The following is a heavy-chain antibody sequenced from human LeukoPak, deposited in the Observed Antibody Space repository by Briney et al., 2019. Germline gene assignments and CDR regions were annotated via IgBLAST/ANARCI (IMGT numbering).Heavy chain of an antibody. CDR3: ARRGGYCSGGSCYTIRHYFDY. J-gene: IGHJ4*02. Sequence: SETLSLTRAVYGGSFSGYYSRWIRQPPGKGLEWSGEINRSGSTNYNPSLKSRVTISVDTSKNQFSLKLSSVTAADTAVYYCARRGGYCSGGSCYTIRHYFDYWGQGTLVTVSS. CDR2: INRSGST. CDR1: GGSFSGYY. V-gene: IGHV4-34*01. D-gene: IGHD2-15*01.